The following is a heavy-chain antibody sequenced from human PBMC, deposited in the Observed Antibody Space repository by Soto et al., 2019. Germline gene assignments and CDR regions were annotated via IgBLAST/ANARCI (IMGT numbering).Heavy chain of an antibody. CDR2: VYDTGST. CDR3: VRQGIGALHGLVDV. V-gene: IGHV4-59*08. D-gene: IGHD3-10*01. Sequence: QVQLQQSGPGLAKPSETLSLTCTVSSGPSRSHNWGWIRQSPGRGLEWIGYVYDTGSTSYNPSLESRVTISADTSTNHISLTLSSVTAADTAVYYCVRQGIGALHGLVDVWGQGTTVSVSS. J-gene: IGHJ6*02. CDR1: SGPSRSHN.